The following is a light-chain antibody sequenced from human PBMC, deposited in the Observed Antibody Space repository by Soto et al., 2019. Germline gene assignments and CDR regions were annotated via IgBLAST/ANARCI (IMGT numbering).Light chain of an antibody. CDR2: GAS. CDR1: QSISSSY. J-gene: IGKJ1*01. CDR3: QQYSSTFWT. Sequence: EIVLTQSPGTLSLSPGERTTLSCRASQSISSSYLAWYQQKPGQAPRLLAYGASSRATGIPDRFSGSGSGTDFTLTISRLEPEDFALYYCQQYSSTFWTLGQGTKEEIK. V-gene: IGKV3-20*01.